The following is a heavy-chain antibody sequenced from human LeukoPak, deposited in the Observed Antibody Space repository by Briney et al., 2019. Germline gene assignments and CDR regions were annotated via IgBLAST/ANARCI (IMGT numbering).Heavy chain of an antibody. Sequence: GGSLRLSCAASGFTFSSSAMSWVRQAPGKGLEWVSAISNNGGYTYYADSVKGRFTISRDNAKNSLYLQMNSLRAEDTAVYYCARDSVLSKGDYWGQGTLVTVSS. V-gene: IGHV3-21*01. CDR3: ARDSVLSKGDY. CDR2: ISNNGGYT. CDR1: GFTFSSSA. D-gene: IGHD4-11*01. J-gene: IGHJ4*02.